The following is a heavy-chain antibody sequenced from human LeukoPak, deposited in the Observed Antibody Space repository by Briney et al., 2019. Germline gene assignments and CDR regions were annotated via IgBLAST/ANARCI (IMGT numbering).Heavy chain of an antibody. V-gene: IGHV4-59*01. CDR3: ARWQLDYFDY. Sequence: SETLSLTCAVYGGSFSGYYWSWIRQPPGKGLEWIGYIYYSGSTNYNPSLKSRVTISVDTSKNQFSLKLSSVTAADTAVYYCARWQLDYFDYWGQGTLVTVSS. D-gene: IGHD6-6*01. CDR2: IYYSGST. J-gene: IGHJ4*02. CDR1: GGSFSGYY.